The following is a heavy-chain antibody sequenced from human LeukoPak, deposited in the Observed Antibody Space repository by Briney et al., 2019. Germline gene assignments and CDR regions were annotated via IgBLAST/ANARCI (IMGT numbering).Heavy chain of an antibody. J-gene: IGHJ6*03. Sequence: GGSLRLSCAASGFTFSGYWMSWVRQAPGKGLEWVANIKRDGSEKYYVDSVKGRFTISRDNAKNSLYLQMNSLRDEDTAVYYCAKGSTYYYSYYMDVWGKGTTVTVSS. V-gene: IGHV3-7*01. CDR3: AKGSTYYYSYYMDV. CDR2: IKRDGSEK. CDR1: GFTFSGYW. D-gene: IGHD2-2*01.